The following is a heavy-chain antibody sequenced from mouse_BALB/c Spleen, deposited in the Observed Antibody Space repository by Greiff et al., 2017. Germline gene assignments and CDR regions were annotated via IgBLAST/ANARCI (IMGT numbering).Heavy chain of an antibody. CDR3: ARDALTGSFAY. J-gene: IGHJ3*01. CDR2: SRNKANDYTT. Sequence: EVKLMESGGGLVQPGGSLRLSCATSGFTFSDFYMEWVRQPPGMRLEWIAASRNKANDYTTEYSASVKGRFIVSRDTSQSLLYLQMNALRAEDTAIYYCARDALTGSFAYWGQGTLVTVSA. CDR1: GFTFSDFY. V-gene: IGHV7-1*02. D-gene: IGHD4-1*01.